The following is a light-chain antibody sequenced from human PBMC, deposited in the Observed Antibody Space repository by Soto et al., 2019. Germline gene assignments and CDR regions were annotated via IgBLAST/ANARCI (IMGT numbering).Light chain of an antibody. CDR3: SSYANRAAPYV. CDR2: DVT. V-gene: IGLV2-14*03. Sequence: LTQPASVSGSPGQSITISCTGTSSDVGGYNYVSWYQQHPGKAPKLIIHDVTDRPSGVSNRFSGSKSGNTASLTISGLQAEDEADYYCSSYANRAAPYVFGTGTKVT. J-gene: IGLJ1*01. CDR1: SSDVGGYNY.